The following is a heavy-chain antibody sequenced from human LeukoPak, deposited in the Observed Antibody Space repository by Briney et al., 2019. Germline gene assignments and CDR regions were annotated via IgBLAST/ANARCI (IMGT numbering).Heavy chain of an antibody. V-gene: IGHV3-30-3*01. J-gene: IGHJ4*02. Sequence: GGSLRLSCAASGFTFSSYAMHWVRQAPGKGLEWVAIISYHGDDKYYADSVKGRFTISRDNSKNTLHLQMNTLRTEDTAVYFCARSPYGDPQYYLDFWGQGTLVTVSS. CDR1: GFTFSSYA. CDR3: ARSPYGDPQYYLDF. D-gene: IGHD4-17*01. CDR2: ISYHGDDK.